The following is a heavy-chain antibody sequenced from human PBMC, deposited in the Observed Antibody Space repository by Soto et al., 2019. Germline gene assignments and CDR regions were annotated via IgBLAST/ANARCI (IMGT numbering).Heavy chain of an antibody. D-gene: IGHD4-17*01. V-gene: IGHV3-30*03. Sequence: QVQLVESGGGVVQPGRSLRLSCAASVFNFRTYGIHWVRQAPGKGLEWVALISKDGSHSYYAHSVKGRFTTTRDNSQNKAFLQVNSLRADDTAVYFCARGTDYADLGNAEYFHPWGQGTLVTVSS. CDR3: ARGTDYADLGNAEYFHP. CDR1: VFNFRTYG. CDR2: ISKDGSHS. J-gene: IGHJ1*01.